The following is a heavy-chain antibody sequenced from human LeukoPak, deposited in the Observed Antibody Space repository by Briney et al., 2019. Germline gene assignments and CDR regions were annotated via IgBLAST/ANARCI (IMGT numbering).Heavy chain of an antibody. J-gene: IGHJ4*02. CDR3: ARGSLRGYSGYGGF. CDR1: GYTFTGYY. CDR2: INPNSGDT. V-gene: IGHV1-2*02. Sequence: ASVKVSCKASGYTFTGYYIHWVRQAPGQGLEWMGWINPNSGDTNYAQKFQGRVTMTRDTSISTAYMELSRLTSDDTAVYYCARGSLRGYSGYGGFWGQGTLVTVSS. D-gene: IGHD5-12*01.